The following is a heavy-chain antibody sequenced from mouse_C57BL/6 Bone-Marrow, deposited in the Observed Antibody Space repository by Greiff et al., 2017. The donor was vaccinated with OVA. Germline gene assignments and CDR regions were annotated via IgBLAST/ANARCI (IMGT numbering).Heavy chain of an antibody. Sequence: VQLQQSGAELARPGASVKLSCKASGYTFTSYGISWVKQRTGQGLEWIGEIYPRSGNTYYNEKFKGKATLTADKSSSTAYMELRSLTSEDSAGYFCARYRGYYAMDYWGQGTSVTVSS. CDR2: IYPRSGNT. J-gene: IGHJ4*01. CDR3: ARYRGYYAMDY. CDR1: GYTFTSYG. V-gene: IGHV1-81*01.